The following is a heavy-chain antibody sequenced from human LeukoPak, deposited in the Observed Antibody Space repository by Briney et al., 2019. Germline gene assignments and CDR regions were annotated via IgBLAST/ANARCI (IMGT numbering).Heavy chain of an antibody. J-gene: IGHJ4*02. Sequence: ASVKVSCKASGYTFTSYDINWVRQATGQGLEWMGWMNPNSGGTNYAQKFQGWVTMTRDTSISTAYMELSRLRSDDTAVYYCARPRYPAAGSPAVYWGQGTLVTVSS. CDR1: GYTFTSYD. CDR2: MNPNSGGT. CDR3: ARPRYPAAGSPAVY. D-gene: IGHD6-13*01. V-gene: IGHV1-2*04.